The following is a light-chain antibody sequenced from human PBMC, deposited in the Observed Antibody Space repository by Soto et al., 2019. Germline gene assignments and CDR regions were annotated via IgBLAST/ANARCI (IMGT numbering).Light chain of an antibody. CDR2: EVS. CDR1: SSDVGGYNY. CDR3: SSYTSSSPYV. J-gene: IGLJ1*01. Sequence: QSVLTQPASVSGSPGQSITISCTGTSSDVGGYNYVSWYQQQSGKAPKLMIYEVSNRPSGVSNRFSGSKSGNTASLTISGLQAEDEADYYCSSYTSSSPYVFGTGTKVTVL. V-gene: IGLV2-14*01.